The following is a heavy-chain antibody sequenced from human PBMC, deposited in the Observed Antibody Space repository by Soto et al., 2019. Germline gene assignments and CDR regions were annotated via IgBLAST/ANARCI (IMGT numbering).Heavy chain of an antibody. CDR3: ARLYGSGSFFAFDF. V-gene: IGHV5-51*03. Sequence: EVQLVQSGAEVKKPGESLKISCKASGYSFTTYWIGWVRQMPGKGLEWMGIIYPSDSNTRYSPSFQGQVTISADKSISTAHLQWDSLKASDTAMYYCARLYGSGSFFAFDFWGQGTIVTVSS. CDR1: GYSFTTYW. D-gene: IGHD3-10*01. CDR2: IYPSDSNT. J-gene: IGHJ3*01.